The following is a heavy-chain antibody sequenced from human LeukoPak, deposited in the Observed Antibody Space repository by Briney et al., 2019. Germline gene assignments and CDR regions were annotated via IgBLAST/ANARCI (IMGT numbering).Heavy chain of an antibody. V-gene: IGHV3-21*01. CDR2: ISSSSGYM. CDR1: GFTFSGYS. J-gene: IGHJ4*02. CDR3: ARVSGGRHAYDY. D-gene: IGHD1-26*01. Sequence: GGSLRLSCAASGFTFSGYSMNWVRQAPGKGLEWVSSISSSSGYMYYADSVKGRFTISRDNSKNTLYLQMNSLRAEDTAVYYCARVSGGRHAYDYWGQGTLVTVSS.